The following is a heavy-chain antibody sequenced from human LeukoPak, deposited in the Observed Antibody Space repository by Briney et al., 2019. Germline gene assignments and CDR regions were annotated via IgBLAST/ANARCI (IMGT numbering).Heavy chain of an antibody. V-gene: IGHV3-23*01. CDR2: ISGSGGST. D-gene: IGHD3-3*01. CDR3: ATGGRSGVALEQ. J-gene: IGHJ4*02. Sequence: PGGSLRLSCAASGFTFNNYAMSWVRQAPGKGLEWVSDISGSGGSTYYADSVKGRFTISRDNSKSTLYLQMNSLRAEDTAVYYCATGGRSGVALEQWGQGTLVTVSS. CDR1: GFTFNNYA.